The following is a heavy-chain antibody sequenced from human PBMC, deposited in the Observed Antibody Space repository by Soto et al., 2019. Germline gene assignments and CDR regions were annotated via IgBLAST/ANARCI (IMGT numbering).Heavy chain of an antibody. CDR2: INSVGSST. Sequence: PGGSLRLSCAASGFTFSSYWMHWVRQAPGKGLVWVSRINSVGSSTSYADSVKGRFTISRDNAKNMLYLQMNSLRAEDTAVYYCARGGFPAIVVVTNAFDIWGQGTMVTVSS. D-gene: IGHD3-22*01. V-gene: IGHV3-74*01. CDR3: ARGGFPAIVVVTNAFDI. J-gene: IGHJ3*02. CDR1: GFTFSSYW.